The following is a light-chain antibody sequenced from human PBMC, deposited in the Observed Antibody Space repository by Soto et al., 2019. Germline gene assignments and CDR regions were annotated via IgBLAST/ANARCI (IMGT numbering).Light chain of an antibody. V-gene: IGLV2-8*01. Sequence: QSVLTQPPSASGSPGQSVTISCTGTSSDVGGYNYVSWYQQHPGKAPKLMIYEVSKRPSGVPDRFSGSKSGNTASLTVSGLQAEDEADYYCGSWDASLRVVLFGGGTKLTVL. J-gene: IGLJ2*01. CDR3: GSWDASLRVVL. CDR2: EVS. CDR1: SSDVGGYNY.